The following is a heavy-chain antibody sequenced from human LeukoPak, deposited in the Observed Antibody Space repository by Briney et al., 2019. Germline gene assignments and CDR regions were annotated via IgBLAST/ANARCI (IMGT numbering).Heavy chain of an antibody. CDR2: IIPIFGTA. D-gene: IGHD3-10*01. V-gene: IGHV1-69*01. Sequence: ASVKVSCKASGGTFSSYAISWVRQAPGQGLEWMGGIIPIFGTANYAQKFQGRVTITADESTSTAYMELSSLRSEDTAVYYCARADRARSYYGSGSYFFDYWGQGTLVTVSS. CDR1: GGTFSSYA. CDR3: ARADRARSYYGSGSYFFDY. J-gene: IGHJ4*02.